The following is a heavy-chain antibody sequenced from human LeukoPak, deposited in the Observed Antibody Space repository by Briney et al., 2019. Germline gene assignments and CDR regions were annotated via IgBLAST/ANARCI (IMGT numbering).Heavy chain of an antibody. Sequence: PGGSLRLSCVASGFTFSTYAMSWVRQAPGKGLEWVSAISGSGGSTYHADSVKGHFTISRDNSKNTLYLQMNSLRAEDTAVYYCAKDQKGHDYWGQGTLVTVSS. CDR3: AKDQKGHDY. CDR2: ISGSGGST. J-gene: IGHJ4*02. V-gene: IGHV3-23*01. CDR1: GFTFSTYA.